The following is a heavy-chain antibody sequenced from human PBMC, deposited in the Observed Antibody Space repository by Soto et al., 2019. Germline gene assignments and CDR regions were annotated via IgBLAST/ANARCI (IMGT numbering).Heavy chain of an antibody. Sequence: GGSLRLSCAASGFTFSSYAMSWVRQAPGKGLEWVSAISGSGGSTYYADSVKGRFTISRDNSKNTLYLQMNSLRAEDTAVYYCAKSITMIVVVIKGPFDYWGQGTLVTSPQ. CDR3: AKSITMIVVVIKGPFDY. D-gene: IGHD3-22*01. V-gene: IGHV3-23*01. CDR2: ISGSGGST. CDR1: GFTFSSYA. J-gene: IGHJ4*02.